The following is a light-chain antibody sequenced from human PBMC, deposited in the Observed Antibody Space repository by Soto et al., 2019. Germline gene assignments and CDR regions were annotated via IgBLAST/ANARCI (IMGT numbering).Light chain of an antibody. Sequence: DIQMTHSPSSLSASVGDRVTITCRASQGISNYLAWYQQKPGKVPKLLIYAASTLQSGVPSRFSGSGSGTDFTLTISSLQPEDVATYYCQKYNRPQTFGQGTKV. CDR2: AAS. V-gene: IGKV1-27*01. J-gene: IGKJ1*01. CDR3: QKYNRPQT. CDR1: QGISNY.